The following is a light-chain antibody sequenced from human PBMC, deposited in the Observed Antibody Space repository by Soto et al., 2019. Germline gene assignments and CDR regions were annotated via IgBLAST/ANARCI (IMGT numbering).Light chain of an antibody. Sequence: DIPMTQSPSSLSASVGDRVTITCQASQDISNYLNWYQQKPGKAPKLLIYDASNLKTGVPSRFSGSGSGTDFTFTISSLQSEDIVIYYCQQFDNLPFFGPGTKVDI. CDR1: QDISNY. CDR3: QQFDNLPF. J-gene: IGKJ3*01. CDR2: DAS. V-gene: IGKV1-33*01.